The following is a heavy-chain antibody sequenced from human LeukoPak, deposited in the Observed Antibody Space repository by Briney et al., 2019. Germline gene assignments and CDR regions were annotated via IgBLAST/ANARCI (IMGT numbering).Heavy chain of an antibody. V-gene: IGHV3-7*03. J-gene: IGHJ4*02. CDR2: INQDGTEK. CDR1: GFSFSTYW. Sequence: GGSLRLSCAPSGFSFSTYWMSWVRQAPGKGLEWVAKINQDGTEKAYVDSVRGRFTISRDNAKNSLFLQMNSLRAEDTAVYYCARGPLIAAAGTWWGQGTLVTVSS. D-gene: IGHD6-13*01. CDR3: ARGPLIAAAGTW.